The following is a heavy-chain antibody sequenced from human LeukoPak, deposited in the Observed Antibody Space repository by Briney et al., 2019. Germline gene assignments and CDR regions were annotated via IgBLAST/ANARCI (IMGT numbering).Heavy chain of an antibody. D-gene: IGHD6-13*01. V-gene: IGHV4-59*08. J-gene: IGHJ5*02. CDR1: GGSISSYY. Sequence: PSETLSLTCTVSGGSISSYYWSWIRQPAGKGLEWIGYIYYSGSTNYNPSLKSRVTISVDTSKNQFSLKLSSVTAADTAVYYCARQAYSSNLGWFDPWGQGTLVTVSS. CDR3: ARQAYSSNLGWFDP. CDR2: IYYSGST.